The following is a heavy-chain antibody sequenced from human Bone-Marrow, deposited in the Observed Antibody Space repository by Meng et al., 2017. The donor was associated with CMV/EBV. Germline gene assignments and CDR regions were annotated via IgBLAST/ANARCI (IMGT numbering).Heavy chain of an antibody. D-gene: IGHD1-1*01. Sequence: GESLKISCAASGFTFSDYYMSWIRQAPGKGLEWVSYISSSGSTIYYADSVKGRFTISRDNSKNTLYLQMNSLRAEDTAVYYCARDQSHNTTGTLYYYYYGMDVWGQGTTVTVSS. CDR2: ISSSGSTI. CDR3: ARDQSHNTTGTLYYYYYGMDV. V-gene: IGHV3-11*04. CDR1: GFTFSDYY. J-gene: IGHJ6*02.